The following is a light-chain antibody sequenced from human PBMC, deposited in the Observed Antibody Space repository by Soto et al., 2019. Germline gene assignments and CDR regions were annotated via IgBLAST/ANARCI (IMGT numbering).Light chain of an antibody. CDR1: QSLGGN. J-gene: IGKJ1*01. V-gene: IGKV3-15*01. CDR2: RAS. CDR3: QQHSTCSPWT. Sequence: ILMAQSRSTLSVSPADTAPLSCRASQSLGGNLAWYQRKPGHTPPLLIFRASSSATGVPARFSASGSARAFTTPISGRLSPDYVVDYYQQHSTCSPWTFGPGTKVDIK.